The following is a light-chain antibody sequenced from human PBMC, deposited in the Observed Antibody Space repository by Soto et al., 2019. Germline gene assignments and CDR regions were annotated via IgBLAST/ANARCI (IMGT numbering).Light chain of an antibody. CDR2: GAS. Sequence: EIVMTQSPATLSVSPGERATLSCRASQSVNIYLAWYQQKPGQAPRLLIFGASYRATGIPASFSGSGSGTEFNLIIISLQSEDFAVYFCQQYDDWLRLTFGGGTKVEIK. J-gene: IGKJ4*01. CDR1: QSVNIY. CDR3: QQYDDWLRLT. V-gene: IGKV3D-15*01.